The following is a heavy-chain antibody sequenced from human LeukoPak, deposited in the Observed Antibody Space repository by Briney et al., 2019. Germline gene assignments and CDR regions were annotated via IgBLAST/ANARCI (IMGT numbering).Heavy chain of an antibody. D-gene: IGHD1-20*01. CDR1: GFTFSRFW. Sequence: AGSLRLSCAASGFTFSRFWMTWVCQAPGKGMERVANRKDDGTEKYCVNSLKGRFSISRDNAKESLYLQMNSLRADDTAVYYCAREGYDLGAFDIWGQGTMVTVSS. J-gene: IGHJ3*02. CDR2: RKDDGTEK. CDR3: AREGYDLGAFDI. V-gene: IGHV3-7*03.